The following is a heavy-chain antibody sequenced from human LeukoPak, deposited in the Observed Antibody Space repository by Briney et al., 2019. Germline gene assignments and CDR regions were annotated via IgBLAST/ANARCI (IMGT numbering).Heavy chain of an antibody. J-gene: IGHJ4*02. Sequence: GASVKVSCKASGYTFTSYYMHWVRQAPGQGLEWMGIINPSGGSTSYAQKFQGRVTMTRDTSTSTVYMELSSLRSGDTAVYYCARVRGEPHFDYWGQGTLVTVSS. D-gene: IGHD1-26*01. CDR3: ARVRGEPHFDY. CDR2: INPSGGST. V-gene: IGHV1-46*01. CDR1: GYTFTSYY.